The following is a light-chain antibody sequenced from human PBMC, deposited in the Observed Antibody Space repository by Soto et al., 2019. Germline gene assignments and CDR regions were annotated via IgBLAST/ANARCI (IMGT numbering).Light chain of an antibody. V-gene: IGLV1-47*01. J-gene: IGLJ2*01. CDR3: TVWDDSLRGRL. CDR1: SSNIEVNY. CDR2: RNH. Sequence: QSAVTQPPSASGTPGQRVTLTCSGSSSNIEVNYVYWYQQVPGTAPRLLIYRNHQRPSGVPDRFSGSKSGASASLTISALRSEDEGDYYCTVWDDSLRGRLFGGGTKVTVL.